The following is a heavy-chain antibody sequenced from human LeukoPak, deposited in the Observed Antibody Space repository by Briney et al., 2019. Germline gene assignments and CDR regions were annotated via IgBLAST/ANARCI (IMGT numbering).Heavy chain of an antibody. CDR2: MYSGGTT. Sequence: TGGSLRLSCTGSGFTVSSSYMSWVRQTPGKGLEWVSVMYSGGTTYYADSVKGRFTISRDSSKNTVNLQMNSLRAEDTAVYYCARDRRDGYCSGHWGQGTLVTVSS. V-gene: IGHV3-66*01. CDR3: ARDRRDGYCSGH. J-gene: IGHJ4*02. D-gene: IGHD5-24*01. CDR1: GFTVSSSY.